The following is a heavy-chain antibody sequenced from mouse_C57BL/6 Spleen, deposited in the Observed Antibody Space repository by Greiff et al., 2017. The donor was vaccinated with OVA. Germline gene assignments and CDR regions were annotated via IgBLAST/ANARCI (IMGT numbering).Heavy chain of an antibody. CDR1: GYTFTDYN. CDR2: INPNNGGT. V-gene: IGHV1-22*01. Sequence: EVMLVESGPELVKPGASVKMSCKASGYTFTDYNMHWVKQSHGKSLEWIGYINPNNGGTSYNQKFKGKATLTVNKSSSTAYMELRSLTSEDSAVYYCARSGLPFDYWGQGTTLTVSS. D-gene: IGHD2-2*01. J-gene: IGHJ2*01. CDR3: ARSGLPFDY.